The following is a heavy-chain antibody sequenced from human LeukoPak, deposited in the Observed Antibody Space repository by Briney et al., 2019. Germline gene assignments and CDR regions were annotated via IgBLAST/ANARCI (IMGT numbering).Heavy chain of an antibody. J-gene: IGHJ5*02. D-gene: IGHD1-26*01. V-gene: IGHV4-34*01. CDR3: ARAYSPVWNGSHSLFDP. Sequence: SETLSLTCAVYGESFSGYYWNWIRQSPGKGLEWIGEINHSGSTSYNPSLKSRVTISEDTSKNQFSLKLNSVTAADTAMYYCARAYSPVWNGSHSLFDPWGQGTLVTVSS. CDR2: INHSGST. CDR1: GESFSGYY.